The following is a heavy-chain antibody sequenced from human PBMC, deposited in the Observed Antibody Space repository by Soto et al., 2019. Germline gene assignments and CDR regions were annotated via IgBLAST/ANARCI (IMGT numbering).Heavy chain of an antibody. J-gene: IGHJ6*02. CDR2: ISGSGGST. Sequence: GESLKISCAASGLTFSSFAMSWVRQVPGKGLEWVAGISGSGGSTYLADSVKGRFTVSRDNSKNMLYLQMNGLRPEDTAIYYCAKGANSGYDSLYYGMDVWGQGTTVTVSS. CDR1: GLTFSSFA. CDR3: AKGANSGYDSLYYGMDV. D-gene: IGHD5-12*01. V-gene: IGHV3-23*01.